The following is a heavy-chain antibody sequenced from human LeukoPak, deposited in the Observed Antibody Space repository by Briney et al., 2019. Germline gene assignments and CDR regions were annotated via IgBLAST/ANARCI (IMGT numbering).Heavy chain of an antibody. J-gene: IGHJ4*02. V-gene: IGHV4-31*03. D-gene: IGHD1-26*01. CDR3: ARDPLGTGSYD. CDR2: IYYSGST. Sequence: SETLSLTCTVSGGSISSGGYYWSWIRQHPGKGLEWIGYIYYSGSTYYNPSLKSRVTISVDTSKNQFSLKLSSVTAADTAVYYCARDPLGTGSYDWGQGTLVTVSS. CDR1: GGSISSGGYY.